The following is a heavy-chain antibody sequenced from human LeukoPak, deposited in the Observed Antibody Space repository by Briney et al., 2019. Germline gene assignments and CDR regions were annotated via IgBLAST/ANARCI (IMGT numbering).Heavy chain of an antibody. CDR3: ARVIGSSWLYYFDY. Sequence: ASVKVSCKASGYTFTSYYMHWVRQAPGQGLEWMGWISAYNGNTNYVQKLQGRVTMTTDTSTSTAYMELRSLRSDDTAVYYCARVIGSSWLYYFDYWGQGTLVTVSS. V-gene: IGHV1-18*04. J-gene: IGHJ4*02. D-gene: IGHD6-13*01. CDR1: GYTFTSYY. CDR2: ISAYNGNT.